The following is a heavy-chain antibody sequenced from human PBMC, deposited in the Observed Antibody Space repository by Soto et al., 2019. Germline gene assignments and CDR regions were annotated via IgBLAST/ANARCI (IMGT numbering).Heavy chain of an antibody. V-gene: IGHV4-31*03. D-gene: IGHD2-2*02. J-gene: IGHJ4*02. CDR2: IYYSGST. Sequence: QVQLQESGPGLVKPSQTLSLTCTVSGGSISSGGYYWSWIRQHPGKGLEWIGYIYYSGSTYYNPSLKSRVTISVDTSKNQFSLKMSSVTAADTAVYYCGLGAAPKPYFDYWGQGTLVTVSS. CDR3: GLGAAPKPYFDY. CDR1: GGSISSGGYY.